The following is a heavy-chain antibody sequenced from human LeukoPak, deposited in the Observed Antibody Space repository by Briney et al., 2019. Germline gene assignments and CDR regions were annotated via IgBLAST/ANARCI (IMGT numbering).Heavy chain of an antibody. J-gene: IGHJ1*01. CDR2: IYYSGST. Sequence: SETLSLTCTVSGGSISSSSYYWGWIRQPPGKGLEWIGSIYYSGSTYYNPSLKSRVTISVDTSKNQFSLKLSSVTAAGTAVYYCAGEGNYALEHWGQGTLVTVSS. CDR1: GGSISSSSYY. CDR3: AGEGNYALEH. D-gene: IGHD1-7*01. V-gene: IGHV4-39*01.